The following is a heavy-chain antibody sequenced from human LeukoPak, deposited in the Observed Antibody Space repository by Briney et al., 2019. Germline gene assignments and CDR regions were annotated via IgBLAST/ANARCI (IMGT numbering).Heavy chain of an antibody. V-gene: IGHV4-4*07. J-gene: IGHJ6*02. CDR3: ARSITMVRGVIPYYYYGMDV. Sequence: PSETLSLTCTVSGGSISSYYWSWIRQPAGKGLEWIGRIYTSGSANYNPSLKSRVTMSVDTSKNQFSLKLSSVTAADTAVYYCARSITMVRGVIPYYYYGMDVWGQGTTVTVSS. D-gene: IGHD3-10*01. CDR1: GGSISSYY. CDR2: IYTSGSA.